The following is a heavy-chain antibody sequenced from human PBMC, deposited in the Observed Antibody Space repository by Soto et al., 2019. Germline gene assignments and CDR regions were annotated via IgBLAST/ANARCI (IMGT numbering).Heavy chain of an antibody. CDR2: ITYDGSNQ. D-gene: IGHD1-26*01. Sequence: VQLLESGGDVVQPGRSLRLSCAGSGVSFSRFAIHWVRQAPGKGLEWVEAITYDGSNQYYADSEKGRFTVSRDHSRSTVYLQMNNLRSEDTAIYYCARLLGGYSGSHADEFDICGQGTMVPVSS. CDR3: ARLLGGYSGSHADEFDI. V-gene: IGHV3-30-3*01. CDR1: GVSFSRFA. J-gene: IGHJ3*02.